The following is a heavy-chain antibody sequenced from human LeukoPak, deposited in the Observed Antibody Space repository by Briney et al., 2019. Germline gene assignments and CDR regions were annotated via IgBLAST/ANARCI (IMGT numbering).Heavy chain of an antibody. Sequence: SETLSLTCTVAGGSISSYYWSWIRQPPGKGLEWIGYIYYSGSTNYNPSLKSRFTISVATSKNQFSLKLSSVTAADTAVYYCARVRYYYGSGSYLNWFDPWGQGTLVTVSS. D-gene: IGHD3-10*01. V-gene: IGHV4-59*01. CDR3: ARVRYYYGSGSYLNWFDP. CDR2: IYYSGST. CDR1: GGSISSYY. J-gene: IGHJ5*02.